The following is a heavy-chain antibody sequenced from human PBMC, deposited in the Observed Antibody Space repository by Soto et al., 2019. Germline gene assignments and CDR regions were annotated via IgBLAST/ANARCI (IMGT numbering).Heavy chain of an antibody. CDR1: EFTFSNYA. J-gene: IGHJ6*01. CDR3: ARDDYGMDV. Sequence: QERLVESGGGVVQPGTSLRLSCAAAEFTFSNYAMHWVRQAPGMGLEWVAVIWYDESKKYYADSVKGRFTISRDNSKNTVDLQMDRLRAEDTAVYYCARDDYGMDVWGQGTTVTVSS. V-gene: IGHV3-33*01. CDR2: IWYDESKK.